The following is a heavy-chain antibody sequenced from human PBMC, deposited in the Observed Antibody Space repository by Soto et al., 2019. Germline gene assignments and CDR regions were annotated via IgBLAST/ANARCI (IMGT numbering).Heavy chain of an antibody. V-gene: IGHV3-30*18. CDR2: ISYDGSNK. J-gene: IGHJ4*01. CDR3: AKDDGSRGYYLGLFDY. Sequence: GGSLRLSCAASGFPFSIYGMHLVRQSPGKGLGWVAVISYDGSNKYYADSVKGRFTISRDNSKNTLYLQMNSLRAEDTAVYYCAKDDGSRGYYLGLFDYWGHGTLVTVSS. D-gene: IGHD3-22*01. CDR1: GFPFSIYG.